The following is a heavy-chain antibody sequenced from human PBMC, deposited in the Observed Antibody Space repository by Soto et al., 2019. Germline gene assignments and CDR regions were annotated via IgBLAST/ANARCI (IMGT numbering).Heavy chain of an antibody. CDR2: INHSGST. CDR3: ARANIVLMVYAVPYFDY. J-gene: IGHJ4*02. V-gene: IGHV4-34*01. Sequence: SETLSLTCAVYGGSFSGYYWSWIRQPPGKGLEWIGEINHSGSTNYNPSLKSRVTISVDTSKNQFSLKLSSVTAADTAVYYRARANIVLMVYAVPYFDYWGQGTLVTVSS. CDR1: GGSFSGYY. D-gene: IGHD2-8*01.